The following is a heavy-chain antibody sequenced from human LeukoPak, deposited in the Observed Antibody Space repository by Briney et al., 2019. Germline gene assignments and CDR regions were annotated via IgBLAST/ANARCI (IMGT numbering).Heavy chain of an antibody. CDR1: GGTFSSYA. J-gene: IGHJ6*04. CDR2: IIPIFGTA. V-gene: IGHV1-69*05. Sequence: SVKVSCKXSGGTFSSYAISWVRQAPGQGLEWMGGIIPIFGTANYSQKFQGRVTITTDESTSTAYMELSSLRSEDTAVYYCAGLIDCSGGSCYTELPLDVWGKGTTVTVSS. CDR3: AGLIDCSGGSCYTELPLDV. D-gene: IGHD2-15*01.